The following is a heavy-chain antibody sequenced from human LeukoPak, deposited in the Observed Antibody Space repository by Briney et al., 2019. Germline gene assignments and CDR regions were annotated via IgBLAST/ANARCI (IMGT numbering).Heavy chain of an antibody. CDR3: TRDITNHYSFDY. V-gene: IGHV3-30*04. D-gene: IGHD3-10*01. CDR2: IGFREDNQ. J-gene: IGHJ4*02. CDR1: GFTFSDHG. Sequence: GGSLRLSCAGSGFTFSDHGIHWVRQAPGQGLQWVALIGFREDNQGFADSVKGRFTISRDNSKNTVYLQMNTLRDEDTAVYYCTRDITNHYSFDYWGQGTLVTVSS.